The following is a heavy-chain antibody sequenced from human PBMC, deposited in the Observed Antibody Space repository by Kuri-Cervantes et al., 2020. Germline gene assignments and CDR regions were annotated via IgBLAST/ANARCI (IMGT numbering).Heavy chain of an antibody. CDR2: ISYDGSNK. CDR1: GFTFSSYG. J-gene: IGHJ4*02. D-gene: IGHD6-6*01. CDR3: AKDVEQPVETYYFDY. V-gene: IGHV3-30*18. Sequence: GESLKISCAASGFTFSSYGMHWVRQAPGKGLEWVAVISYDGSNKYYADSVKGRFTISRDNSKNTLYLQMNSLRAEDTAVYYCAKDVEQPVETYYFDYWGQGTLVTVSS.